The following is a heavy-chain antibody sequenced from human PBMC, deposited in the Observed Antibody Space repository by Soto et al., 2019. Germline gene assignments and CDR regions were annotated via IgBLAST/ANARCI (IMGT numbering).Heavy chain of an antibody. CDR1: GFPFTSYG. J-gene: IGHJ4*02. Sequence: QVQLVESGGGVVQPGRSLRLSCAASGFPFTSYGMHWVREGPDRGLEWVAIISYDGSDKYYADSVKGRFTISRDNSKNDLYLQMNSLRPEDTALYYCVGGQYYFDSRGQGTLVIVSS. CDR2: ISYDGSDK. V-gene: IGHV3-30*03. D-gene: IGHD3-10*01. CDR3: VGGQYYFDS.